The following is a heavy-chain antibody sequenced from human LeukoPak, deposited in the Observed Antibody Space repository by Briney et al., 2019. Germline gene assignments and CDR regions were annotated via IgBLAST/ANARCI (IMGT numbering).Heavy chain of an antibody. D-gene: IGHD1-26*01. CDR3: ARGMGGPYYYYYMDV. CDR1: GGTFSSYA. J-gene: IGHJ6*03. CDR2: IIPIFGTA. V-gene: IGHV1-69*05. Sequence: SVKVSCKASGGTFSSYAISWVRQAPGQGLEWMGGIIPIFGTANYAQKFQGRVTITTDESTSTAYMELSSLRSEDTAVYYCARGMGGPYYYYYMDVWGKGSTVTVCS.